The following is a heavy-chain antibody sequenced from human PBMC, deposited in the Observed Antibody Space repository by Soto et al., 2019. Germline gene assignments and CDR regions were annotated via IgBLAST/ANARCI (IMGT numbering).Heavy chain of an antibody. CDR1: GFPFSPSW. J-gene: IGHJ6*02. V-gene: IGHV3-74*01. Sequence: EVQLVESGGGLVQPGGPLEPSFPALGFPFSPSWIPGFRHPPGKGLVWVSRINNDGSNTAYADSVKGRFTISRDNAQSTLYLQMNSLRAEDTAVYYCARDPLIGTTDYGLDVWGQGTTVSVSS. D-gene: IGHD1-7*01. CDR2: INNDGSNT. CDR3: ARDPLIGTTDYGLDV.